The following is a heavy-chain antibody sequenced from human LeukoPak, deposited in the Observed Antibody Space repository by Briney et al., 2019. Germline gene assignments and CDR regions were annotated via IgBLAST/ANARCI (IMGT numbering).Heavy chain of an antibody. J-gene: IGHJ3*02. Sequence: SQTLSLTCTVSGGSLSIGGYYWSWVRQPAGKGLGWIGYIYHNGSTYYNPSLKSRVTISVDTSKNQFSLKLSSVTAADTAVYYCARDRVLRYFDWSLGAFDIWGQGTMVTVSS. CDR1: GGSLSIGGYY. V-gene: IGHV4-30-2*05. CDR3: ARDRVLRYFDWSLGAFDI. D-gene: IGHD3-9*01. CDR2: IYHNGST.